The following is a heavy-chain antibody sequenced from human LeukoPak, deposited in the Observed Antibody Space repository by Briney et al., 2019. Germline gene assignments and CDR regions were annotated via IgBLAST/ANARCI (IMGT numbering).Heavy chain of an antibody. Sequence: GGSLRLSCAASGFTFSNAWMSWVRQAPGKGLEWFGRIKSKTDGGTTDYAAHVKGRFTISRDDSKNTLYLQMNSLKTEDTAVYYCITDVAARYYWGQGTLVTVSS. J-gene: IGHJ4*02. CDR2: IKSKTDGGTT. CDR3: ITDVAARYY. CDR1: GFTFSNAW. V-gene: IGHV3-15*01. D-gene: IGHD6-6*01.